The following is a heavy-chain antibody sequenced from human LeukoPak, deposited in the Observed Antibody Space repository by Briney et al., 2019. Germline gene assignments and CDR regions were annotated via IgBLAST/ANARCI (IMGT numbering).Heavy chain of an antibody. D-gene: IGHD6-19*01. Sequence: SVKVSCKASGGTFYSYSISWVRQAPGQRPEWMGGIIPLFRSANYAQKFQGRVTITRDESTTTSYMELSSLTYEDTAVYYCVVLQGYSGGWYRYFDSWGQGTLVTVS. CDR1: GGTFYSYS. CDR2: IIPLFRSA. J-gene: IGHJ4*02. V-gene: IGHV1-69*13. CDR3: VVLQGYSGGWYRYFDS.